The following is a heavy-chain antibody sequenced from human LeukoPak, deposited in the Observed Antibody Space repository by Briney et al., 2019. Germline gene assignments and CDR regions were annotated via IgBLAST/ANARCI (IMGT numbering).Heavy chain of an antibody. D-gene: IGHD6-19*01. CDR1: GGTFSSYA. Sequence: GASVKVSCKASGGTFSSYAISWVRQAPGQGLEWMGGIIPIFGTANYAQKFQGRVTITADESTSTAYMELSSLRSEDTAVYYCARAAVAGPPYFYYYMDVWGKGTTVTISS. CDR3: ARAAVAGPPYFYYYMDV. J-gene: IGHJ6*03. CDR2: IIPIFGTA. V-gene: IGHV1-69*13.